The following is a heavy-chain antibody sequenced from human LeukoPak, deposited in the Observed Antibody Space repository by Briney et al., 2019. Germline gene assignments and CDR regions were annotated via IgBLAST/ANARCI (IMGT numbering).Heavy chain of an antibody. CDR3: ARGQSATGSNYDFWSGYYNWFDP. D-gene: IGHD3-3*01. CDR2: IYHSGST. Sequence: SETLSLTCTVSGYSISSGYYWGWIRQPPGKGLEWIGSIYHSGSTYYNPSLKSRVTISVDTSKNQFSLKLSSVTAADTAVYYCARGQSATGSNYDFWSGYYNWFDPWGQGTLVTVSS. CDR1: GYSISSGYY. J-gene: IGHJ5*02. V-gene: IGHV4-38-2*02.